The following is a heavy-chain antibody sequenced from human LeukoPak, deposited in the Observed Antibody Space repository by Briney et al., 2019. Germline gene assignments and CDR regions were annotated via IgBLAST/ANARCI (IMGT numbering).Heavy chain of an antibody. J-gene: IGHJ3*02. CDR3: AGAHCGGDCYSGRAFDI. CDR1: GGSISGSNW. V-gene: IGHV4-4*02. CDR2: IYHSGST. D-gene: IGHD2-21*02. Sequence: PSGTLSLTCAVSGGSISGSNWWSWVRQPPGKGLEWIGEIYHSGSTNYKPSLKSRVTISVDKSKNQFSLKLSSVTAADTAVYYCAGAHCGGDCYSGRAFDIWGQGTMVTVSS.